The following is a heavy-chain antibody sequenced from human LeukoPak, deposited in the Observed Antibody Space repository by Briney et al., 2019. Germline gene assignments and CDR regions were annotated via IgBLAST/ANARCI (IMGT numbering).Heavy chain of an antibody. V-gene: IGHV3-30*04. Sequence: PGGSLRLSCAASGFTFSSYALHWVRQAPGQGLEWVAVISYDGSNKYYADSVKGRFTISRDNSKNTLYLQMNSLRAEDTAVYYCARDRDIVATVFDYWVQGTLVTVSS. J-gene: IGHJ4*02. D-gene: IGHD5-12*01. CDR3: ARDRDIVATVFDY. CDR2: ISYDGSNK. CDR1: GFTFSSYA.